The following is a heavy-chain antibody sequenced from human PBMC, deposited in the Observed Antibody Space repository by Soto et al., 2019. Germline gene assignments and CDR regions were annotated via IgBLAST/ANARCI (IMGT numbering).Heavy chain of an antibody. CDR2: ISAYNGNT. V-gene: IGHV1-18*01. CDR1: GYTFTSYG. D-gene: IGHD2-8*01. J-gene: IGHJ4*02. Sequence: ASVKVSCKASGYTFTSYGISWVRQAPGQGLEWMGWISAYNGNTNYAQKLQGRVTMTTDTSTSTAYMELRSLRSDDTAVYYCARSLLDIVLMVYAVPYYFDHWGQGTLVTVSS. CDR3: ARSLLDIVLMVYAVPYYFDH.